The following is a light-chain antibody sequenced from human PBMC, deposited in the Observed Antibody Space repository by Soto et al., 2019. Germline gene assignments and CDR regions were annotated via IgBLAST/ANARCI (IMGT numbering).Light chain of an antibody. J-gene: IGLJ3*02. CDR2: EVN. V-gene: IGLV2-8*01. CDR3: SSYAGTNKV. Sequence: QSALTQPPSASGSPGQSVTISCTGTSSDVGNYNYVSWYQQHPGKAPKLMIYEVNKRPSGVPDRFSGSKSGNTASLTVSGLQPEDEADYYCSSYAGTNKVFGGGTKVTVL. CDR1: SSDVGNYNY.